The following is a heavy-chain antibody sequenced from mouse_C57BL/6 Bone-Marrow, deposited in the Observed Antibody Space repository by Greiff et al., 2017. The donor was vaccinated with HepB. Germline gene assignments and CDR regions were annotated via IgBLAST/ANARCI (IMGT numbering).Heavy chain of an antibody. J-gene: IGHJ4*01. D-gene: IGHD2-2*01. V-gene: IGHV1-9*01. CDR1: GYTFTGYW. Sequence: QVQLQQSGAELMKPGASVKLSYKATGYTFTGYWIEWVKQRPGHGLEWIGEILPGSGSTNYNEKFKGKATFNADTSSNTAYMQLSSLTTEDSAIYYVPMDGYDGGNYAMDYWGQGTSVTFSS. CDR2: ILPGSGST. CDR3: PMDGYDGGNYAMDY.